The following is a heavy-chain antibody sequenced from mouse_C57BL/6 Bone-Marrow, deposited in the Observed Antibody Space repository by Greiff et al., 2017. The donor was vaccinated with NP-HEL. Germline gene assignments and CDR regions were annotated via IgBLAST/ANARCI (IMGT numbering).Heavy chain of an antibody. CDR2: IWSGGST. Sequence: QVQLKESGPGLVQPSQSLSITCTVSGFSLTSYGVHWVRQSPGKGLEWLGVIWSGGSTDYNAAFISRLSISKDNSKSQVFFKMNSLQADDTAIYYCASLQLGFAYWGQGTLVTVSA. J-gene: IGHJ3*01. CDR3: ASLQLGFAY. V-gene: IGHV2-2*01. D-gene: IGHD4-1*02. CDR1: GFSLTSYG.